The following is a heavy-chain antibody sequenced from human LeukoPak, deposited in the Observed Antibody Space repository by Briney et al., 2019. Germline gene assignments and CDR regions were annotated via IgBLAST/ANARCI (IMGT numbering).Heavy chain of an antibody. CDR1: GGSISSSSYY. Sequence: ASETLSLTCTVSGGSISSSSYYWGWIRQPPGKGLEWIGSIYHSGTTYYNPSLKSRVTISVDTSKNQFSLRLSSVTAADTAVYYCARPPDTSDYGAAFDFWGQGTLVTVSS. CDR3: ARPPDTSDYGAAFDF. CDR2: IYHSGTT. D-gene: IGHD4-17*01. V-gene: IGHV4-39*07. J-gene: IGHJ4*02.